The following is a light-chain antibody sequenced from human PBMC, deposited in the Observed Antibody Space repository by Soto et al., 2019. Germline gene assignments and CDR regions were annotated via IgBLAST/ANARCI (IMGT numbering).Light chain of an antibody. CDR3: QQYNNWPPST. CDR2: GAS. V-gene: IGKV3-15*01. J-gene: IGKJ1*01. Sequence: EIVMTQSPATLSVSPGERATLSCRASPSVSSNLAWYQKKPGQAPRLRIYGASTRSSGIPARFSGSGSGTSCTITSSRLQSADFAVYYCQQYNNWPPSTFGQGTKVEIK. CDR1: PSVSSN.